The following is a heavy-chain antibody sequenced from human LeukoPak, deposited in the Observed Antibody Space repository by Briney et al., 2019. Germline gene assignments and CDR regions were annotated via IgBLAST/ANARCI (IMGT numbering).Heavy chain of an antibody. CDR1: GFPFRDYY. Sequence: GGSLRLSCAASGFPFRDYYMTWIRQAPGKGLEWISYISRSGDSLYYADSVEGRFTISRDNAKNSLFLEMNSLRADDTAVYYCAREVVIFPDYYYYGMDVWGQGTTVTVSS. J-gene: IGHJ6*02. V-gene: IGHV3-11*01. CDR2: ISRSGDSL. CDR3: AREVVIFPDYYYYGMDV. D-gene: IGHD3-9*01.